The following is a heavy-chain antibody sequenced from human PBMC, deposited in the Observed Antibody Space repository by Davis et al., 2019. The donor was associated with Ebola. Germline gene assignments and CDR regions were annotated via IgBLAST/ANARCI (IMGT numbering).Heavy chain of an antibody. CDR3: ARDIVVVVARQFYYYYGMDV. CDR2: IKQDGSEK. J-gene: IGHJ6*02. CDR1: GFTFSSYW. D-gene: IGHD2-15*01. Sequence: GESLKISCAASGFTFSSYWMSWVRQAPGKGLEWVANIKQDGSEKYYVDSVMGRFTISRDNAKNSLYLQMNSLRAEDTAVYYCARDIVVVVARQFYYYYGMDVWGQGTTVTVSS. V-gene: IGHV3-7*03.